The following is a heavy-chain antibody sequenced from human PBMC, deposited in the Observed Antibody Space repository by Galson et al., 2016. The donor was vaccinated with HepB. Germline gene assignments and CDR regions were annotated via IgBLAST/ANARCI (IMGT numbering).Heavy chain of an antibody. J-gene: IGHJ4*02. CDR2: IYYSGST. CDR3: ARGLGGYFDY. V-gene: IGHV4-59*01. CDR1: GGSMSSSY. Sequence: ETLSLTCTVSGGSMSSSYWSWIRQPPGKGLEWIGYIYYSGSTKYNPSLKSRVTISVDRSKNQFSLKLSSVTAADTAVYYCARGLGGYFDYWGQGALVTVSS.